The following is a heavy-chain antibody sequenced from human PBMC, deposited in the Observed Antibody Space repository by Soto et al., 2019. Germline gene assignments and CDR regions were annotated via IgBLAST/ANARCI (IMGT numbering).Heavy chain of an antibody. V-gene: IGHV4-30-2*01. CDR1: GGSINTATHS. CDR3: SRGGGGTTTRDDY. D-gene: IGHD1-26*01. Sequence: QLQLQESGSGLVKPSQTLSLTCAVSGGSINTATHSWSWIRQPPGKGLEWIGYIYHSGSTYYNPSVKSLVTISIDKSNYQFASRLRTVTAAATSVYYGSRGGGGTTTRDDYWGQGILVTVSS. CDR2: IYHSGST. J-gene: IGHJ4*02.